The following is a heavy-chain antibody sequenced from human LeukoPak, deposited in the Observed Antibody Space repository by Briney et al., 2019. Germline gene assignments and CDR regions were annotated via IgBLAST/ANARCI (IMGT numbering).Heavy chain of an antibody. V-gene: IGHV3-23*01. CDR1: GFTLRTNP. Sequence: PGGPLRLSFAPPGFTLRTNPRAWVAQAPGRGLGWVLPISDSGGRKYYADSVKGRFTISRDNSKNTLYLQLNSLRAEDTAVYYCAKDYRNSGDYHSFDSWGQGTLVTVSS. CDR2: ISDSGGRK. J-gene: IGHJ4*02. D-gene: IGHD1-26*01. CDR3: AKDYRNSGDYHSFDS.